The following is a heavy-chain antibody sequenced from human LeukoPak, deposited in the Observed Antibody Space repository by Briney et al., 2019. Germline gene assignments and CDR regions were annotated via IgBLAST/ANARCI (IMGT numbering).Heavy chain of an antibody. V-gene: IGHV3-23*01. CDR2: ISGSGGST. CDR1: GFTFSSYA. Sequence: PGGSLRLSCAASGFTFSSYAMSWVRQAPGKGLEWVSAISGSGGSTYYADSVKGRFTISRDNSKNTLYLQMNSLRAEDTAVYYCAKDQKAGGYYYDSSGQYYFDYGGQGTLVTVSS. D-gene: IGHD3-22*01. J-gene: IGHJ4*02. CDR3: AKDQKAGGYYYDSSGQYYFDY.